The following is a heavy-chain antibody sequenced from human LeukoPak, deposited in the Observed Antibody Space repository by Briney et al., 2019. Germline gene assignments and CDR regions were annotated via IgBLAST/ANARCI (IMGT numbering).Heavy chain of an antibody. D-gene: IGHD6-19*01. CDR1: GFTFNSYE. CDR2: ISSSVSTI. Sequence: GGSLRLSCAASGFTFNSYEMNWVRQAPGKGLEWVSYISSSVSTIYYADSVKGRFTISRDNAKNSLYLQMNSLRAEDTAVYYCAREAVAGTGFDYWGQGTLVTVSS. V-gene: IGHV3-48*03. CDR3: AREAVAGTGFDY. J-gene: IGHJ4*02.